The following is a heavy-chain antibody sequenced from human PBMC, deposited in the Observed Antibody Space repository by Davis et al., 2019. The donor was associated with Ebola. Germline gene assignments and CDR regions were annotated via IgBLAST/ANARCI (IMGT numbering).Heavy chain of an antibody. D-gene: IGHD1-26*01. Sequence: GGSLRLSCAASGFTFSSYAMHWVRQAPGKGLEYVSAISSNGGSTYYANSVKGRFTISRDNSKNTLYLQMGSLKASDTAMYYCARLVGGYFDYWGQGTLVTVSS. CDR1: GFTFSSYA. CDR3: ARLVGGYFDY. CDR2: ISSNGGST. V-gene: IGHV3-64*01. J-gene: IGHJ4*02.